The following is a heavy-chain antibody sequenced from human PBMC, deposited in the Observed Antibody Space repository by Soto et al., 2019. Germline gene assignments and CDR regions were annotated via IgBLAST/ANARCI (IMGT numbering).Heavy chain of an antibody. D-gene: IGHD5-18*01. CDR3: ARRAGYSHVGGMDV. J-gene: IGHJ6*02. Sequence: ASVKVSCKASGVTFSSYAISWVRQAPGQGLEWMGGIIPIFGTANYAQKFQGRVTITADESTSTAYMELSSLRSEDTAVYYCARRAGYSHVGGMDVWGQGTTVTVSS. V-gene: IGHV1-69*13. CDR2: IIPIFGTA. CDR1: GVTFSSYA.